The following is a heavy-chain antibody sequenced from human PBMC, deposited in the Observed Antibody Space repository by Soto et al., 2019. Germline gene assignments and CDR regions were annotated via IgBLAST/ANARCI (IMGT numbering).Heavy chain of an antibody. CDR3: ARAQYYDSSGYYYVFDY. V-gene: IGHV1-69*02. D-gene: IGHD3-22*01. CDR2: IIPILGIA. Sequence: QVQLVQSGAEVKKPGSSVKVSCKASGGTFSSYTISWVRQAPGQGLEWMGRIIPILGIANYAQKFQGRVTITADKSTSTAYMELSSLRSEDTAVYYCARAQYYDSSGYYYVFDYWGQGTLVTVSS. CDR1: GGTFSSYT. J-gene: IGHJ4*02.